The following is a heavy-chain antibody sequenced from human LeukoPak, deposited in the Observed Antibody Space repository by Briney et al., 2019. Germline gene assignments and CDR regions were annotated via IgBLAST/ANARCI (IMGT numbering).Heavy chain of an antibody. D-gene: IGHD2-8*01. Sequence: GGSLRLSCAASGFTVSSNYMSWVRQAPGKGLEWVSVIYSGGSTYYADSVKGRFTISRDNSKNTLYLQMNSLRAEDTAVYYCARLVLMVYPNWFDPWGQGTLVTVSS. CDR2: IYSGGST. V-gene: IGHV3-53*01. CDR1: GFTVSSNY. CDR3: ARLVLMVYPNWFDP. J-gene: IGHJ5*02.